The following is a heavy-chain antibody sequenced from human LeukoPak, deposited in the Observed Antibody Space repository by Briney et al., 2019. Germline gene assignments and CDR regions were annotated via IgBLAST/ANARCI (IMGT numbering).Heavy chain of an antibody. CDR1: GGTFSSYA. CDR2: IIPIFGTA. V-gene: IGHV1-69*13. Sequence: GASVKVSCKASGGTFSSYAISWVRQAPGQGLEWMGGIIPIFGTANYAQKFQGRVTITADESTSTAYTELSSLRSEDTAVYYCARDLGVDFSDYGDYRHPLHLDYWGQGTLVTVSS. J-gene: IGHJ4*02. CDR3: ARDLGVDFSDYGDYRHPLHLDY. D-gene: IGHD4-17*01.